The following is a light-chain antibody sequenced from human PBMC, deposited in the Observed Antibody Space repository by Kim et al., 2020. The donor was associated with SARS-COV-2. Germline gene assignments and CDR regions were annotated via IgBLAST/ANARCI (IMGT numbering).Light chain of an antibody. J-gene: IGKJ5*01. CDR2: GAS. V-gene: IGKV3-20*01. CDR3: QQYGNSPIT. Sequence: PGERATLSCRASQSVSSIYLAWYQQKPGQAPRLLIYGASSRATGIPDRFSGSGSGTDFTLTISRLEPEDFAVYYCQQYGNSPITFGQGTRLEIK. CDR1: QSVSSIY.